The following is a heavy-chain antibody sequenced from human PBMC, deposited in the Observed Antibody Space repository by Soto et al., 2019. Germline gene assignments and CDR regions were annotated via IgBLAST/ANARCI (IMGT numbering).Heavy chain of an antibody. CDR2: IYRSGST. CDR3: ARDQGIAVAVFEY. J-gene: IGHJ4*02. Sequence: QVQLQESGPGLVKPSETLSLTCTVSGGSVTSYYWSWIRQSPGKGLEWIGYIYRSGSTNYNPSLKSRVTISVDKSKNQISLKLTSVTAADTAVYYCARDQGIAVAVFEYWGQGTLVTVSS. CDR1: GGSVTSYY. V-gene: IGHV4-59*02. D-gene: IGHD6-19*01.